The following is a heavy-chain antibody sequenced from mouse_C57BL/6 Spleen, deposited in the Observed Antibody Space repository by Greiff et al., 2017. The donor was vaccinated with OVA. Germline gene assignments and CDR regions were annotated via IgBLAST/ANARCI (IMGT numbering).Heavy chain of an antibody. Sequence: VHVKQSGAELVRPGASVKLSCTASGFNIKDDYMHWVKQRPEQGLEWIGWIDPENGDTEYASKFQGKATITADTSSNTAYLQLSSLTSEDTAVYYCTRYYGNYRYFDVWGTGTTVTVSS. J-gene: IGHJ1*03. V-gene: IGHV14-4*01. CDR1: GFNIKDDY. CDR3: TRYYGNYRYFDV. D-gene: IGHD2-1*01. CDR2: IDPENGDT.